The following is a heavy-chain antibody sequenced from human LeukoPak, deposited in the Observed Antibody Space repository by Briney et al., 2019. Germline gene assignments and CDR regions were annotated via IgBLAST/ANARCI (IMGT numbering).Heavy chain of an antibody. CDR2: IYTSGST. CDR1: GGSIINHY. V-gene: IGHV4-4*07. Sequence: SSETLSLTCTVSGGSIINHYWSWIRQPAGKGLEWIGRIYTSGSTNYNPSLKSRVTISVDKSKNQFSLKLSSVTAADTAVYYCARSYSSGWYYFDYWGQGTLVTVSS. J-gene: IGHJ4*02. CDR3: ARSYSSGWYYFDY. D-gene: IGHD6-19*01.